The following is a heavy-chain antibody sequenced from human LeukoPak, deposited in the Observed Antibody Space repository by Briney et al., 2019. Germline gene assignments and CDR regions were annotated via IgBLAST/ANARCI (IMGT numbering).Heavy chain of an antibody. Sequence: SETLSLTCTVSGGSISSHYWSWIRQPPGKGLERIGYIYYSGSTNYNPSLKSRVTISVDTSKNQFSLKLSSVTAADTAVYYCARVRYFDWFPYYYYYMDVWGKGTTVTVSS. V-gene: IGHV4-59*11. CDR1: GGSISSHY. D-gene: IGHD3-9*01. CDR2: IYYSGST. CDR3: ARVRYFDWFPYYYYYMDV. J-gene: IGHJ6*03.